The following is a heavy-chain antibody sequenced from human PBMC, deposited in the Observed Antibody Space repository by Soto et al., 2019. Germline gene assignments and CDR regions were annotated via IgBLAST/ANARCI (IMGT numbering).Heavy chain of an antibody. CDR1: GFTFSSYA. V-gene: IGHV3-23*01. CDR3: AKVGNCYDTSGYYLEN. Sequence: GGSLRLSCAACGFTFSSYAMSWVRQAPGKGLEWVSAISGSGGSTYYADSVKGRFTISRDNSKNTLYLQMNSLRAEDTAVYYCAKVGNCYDTSGYYLENWRQGTLVT. D-gene: IGHD3-22*01. J-gene: IGHJ4*02. CDR2: ISGSGGST.